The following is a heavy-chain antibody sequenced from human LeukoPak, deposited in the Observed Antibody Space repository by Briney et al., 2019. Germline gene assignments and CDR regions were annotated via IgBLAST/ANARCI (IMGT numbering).Heavy chain of an antibody. CDR2: IYYSGST. J-gene: IGHJ3*02. CDR1: GGSISSYY. Sequence: SETLSLTCTVSGGSISSYYWSRIRQPPGKGLEWIGYIYYSGSTNYNPSLKSRVTISVDTSKNQFSLKLSSVTAADTAVYYCTRHPGYYDSSGYHDAFDIWGQGTMVTVSS. V-gene: IGHV4-59*08. D-gene: IGHD3-22*01. CDR3: TRHPGYYDSSGYHDAFDI.